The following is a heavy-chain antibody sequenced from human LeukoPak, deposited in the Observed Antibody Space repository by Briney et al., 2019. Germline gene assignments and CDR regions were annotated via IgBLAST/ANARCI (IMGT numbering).Heavy chain of an antibody. CDR1: GGTFSSYA. Sequence: WASVKVSCKASGGTFSSYAISWVRQAPGQGLEWMGGIIPIFGTANYAQKLQGRVTMTTDTSTSTAYMELRSLRSDDTAVYYCARGGYYYDSSGYEEDYWGQGTLVTVSS. CDR3: ARGGYYYDSSGYEEDY. D-gene: IGHD3-22*01. J-gene: IGHJ4*02. CDR2: IIPIFGTA. V-gene: IGHV1-69*05.